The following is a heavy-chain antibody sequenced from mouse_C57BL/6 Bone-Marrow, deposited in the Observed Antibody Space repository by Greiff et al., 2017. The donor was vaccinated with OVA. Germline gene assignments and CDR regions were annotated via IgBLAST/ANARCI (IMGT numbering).Heavy chain of an antibody. CDR3: AIEGGNYVFSWFAY. CDR2: IHPSDSDT. Sequence: QVQLQQPGAELVKPGASVKVSCKASGYTFTSYWMHWVKQRPGQGLEWIGRIHPSDSDTNYNQKFKGKATLTVDKSSSTAYMQLSSLTSEDSAVYYCAIEGGNYVFSWFAYWGQGTLVTVSA. D-gene: IGHD2-1*01. J-gene: IGHJ3*01. CDR1: GYTFTSYW. V-gene: IGHV1-74*01.